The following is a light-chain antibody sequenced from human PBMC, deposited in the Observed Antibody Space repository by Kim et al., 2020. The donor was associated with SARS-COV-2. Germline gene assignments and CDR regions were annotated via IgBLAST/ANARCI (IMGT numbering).Light chain of an antibody. CDR3: QSYDSSRSGV. CDR1: SSNIGAGYD. Sequence: GQRVTITTTGSSSNIGAGYDVHWYQQLPGTAPQHLIYGNSNRPSGGPDRFSGAKSGTSASLAITGLQAEDEADYYCQSYDSSRSGVFGTGTKVTVL. CDR2: GNS. J-gene: IGLJ1*01. V-gene: IGLV1-40*01.